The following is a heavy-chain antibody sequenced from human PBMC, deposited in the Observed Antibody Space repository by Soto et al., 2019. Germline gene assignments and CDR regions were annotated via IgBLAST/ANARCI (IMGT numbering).Heavy chain of an antibody. CDR2: IYYSGST. Sequence: PSETLSLTCTVSGGSISSYYWSWIRQPPGKGLEWIGYIYYSGSTNYNPSLKSRVTISVDTSKNQFSLKLSSVTAADTAVYYCARGSSWDSSGYYYGFDYWGQGTLVTVSS. J-gene: IGHJ4*02. V-gene: IGHV4-59*01. D-gene: IGHD3-22*01. CDR3: ARGSSWDSSGYYYGFDY. CDR1: GGSISSYY.